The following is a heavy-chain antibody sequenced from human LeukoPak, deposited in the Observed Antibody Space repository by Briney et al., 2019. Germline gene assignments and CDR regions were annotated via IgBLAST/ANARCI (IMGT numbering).Heavy chain of an antibody. CDR3: ASRVASSSSDSFDY. CDR2: ISSSGSTI. J-gene: IGHJ4*02. CDR1: GFTFSDYY. V-gene: IGHV3-11*01. D-gene: IGHD6-6*01. Sequence: PGGSLRLSCAASGFTFSDYYMSWIRQAPGKGLGGGSYISSSGSTIYYAASVKGRFTISRDNAKNSLYLQMNSLRAEDTAVYYCASRVASSSSDSFDYWGQGTLVTVSS.